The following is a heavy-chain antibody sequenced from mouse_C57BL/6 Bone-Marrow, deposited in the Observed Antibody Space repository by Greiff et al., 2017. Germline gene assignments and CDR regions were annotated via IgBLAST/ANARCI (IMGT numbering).Heavy chain of an antibody. CDR3: ARSIYDGYYNWYFDV. Sequence: QVQLKESGAELVRPGASVKLSCKASGYTFTDYYINWVKQRPGQGLEWIARIYPGSGNTYYNEKFKGKATLTAEKSSSTAYMQLSSLTSEDSAVYFCARSIYDGYYNWYFDVWGTGTTVTVSS. J-gene: IGHJ1*03. CDR1: GYTFTDYY. D-gene: IGHD2-3*01. CDR2: IYPGSGNT. V-gene: IGHV1-76*01.